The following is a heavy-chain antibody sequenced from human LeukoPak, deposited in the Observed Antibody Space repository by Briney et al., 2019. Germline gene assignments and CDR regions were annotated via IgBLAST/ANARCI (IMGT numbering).Heavy chain of an antibody. J-gene: IGHJ6*03. Sequence: SETLSLTCTVSGGSISSYYWSWIRQPPGKGLEWIGYIYYSGSTNYNPSLKSRVTISVDTSKNQFSLKLSSVTAADTAVYYCARDLLSGSGHYYMDVWGKGTTVTDSS. CDR3: ARDLLSGSGHYYMDV. V-gene: IGHV4-59*01. CDR1: GGSISSYY. CDR2: IYYSGST. D-gene: IGHD3-10*01.